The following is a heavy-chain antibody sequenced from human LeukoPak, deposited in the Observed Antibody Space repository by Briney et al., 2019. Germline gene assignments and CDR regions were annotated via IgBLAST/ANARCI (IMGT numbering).Heavy chain of an antibody. D-gene: IGHD1-1*01. CDR1: GFTVSSNY. J-gene: IGHJ3*02. Sequence: PGGSLRLSCAASGFTVSSNYMSWVRQAPGKGLEWVSVIYSGGSTYYADSVKGRFTISRDNSKNTLYLQMNSLRAEDTAVYYCARSGTTGTTGVRRPNRGAFDIWGQGTMVTVSS. CDR3: ARSGTTGTTGVRRPNRGAFDI. V-gene: IGHV3-53*01. CDR2: IYSGGST.